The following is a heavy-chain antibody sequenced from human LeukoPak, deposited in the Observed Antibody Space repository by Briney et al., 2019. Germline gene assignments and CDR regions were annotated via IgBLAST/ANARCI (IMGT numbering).Heavy chain of an antibody. D-gene: IGHD3-16*01. CDR2: INPNSGGT. CDR1: GYTFTGYY. Sequence: ASVKVSCKASGYTFTGYYMHWVRQAPGQGLEWMGWINPNSGGTNYAQKFQGRVTMTRDTSTSTAYMELRSLRSDDTAVYYCARGLAARPQYGMDVWGKGTTVTVSS. V-gene: IGHV1-2*02. CDR3: ARGLAARPQYGMDV. J-gene: IGHJ6*04.